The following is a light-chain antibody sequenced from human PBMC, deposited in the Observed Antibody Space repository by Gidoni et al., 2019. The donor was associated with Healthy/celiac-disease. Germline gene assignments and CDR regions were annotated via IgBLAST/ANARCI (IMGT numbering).Light chain of an antibody. J-gene: IGKJ4*01. Sequence: EIVMTQSPATLSVSPGERATLSCRASQSVSSNLAWYQQKPGQAPRLLIYGASTRATGIPARFSGSGSGTEFTLTISSLQSKDFAVYYCQQYNNWPPLTFDGGTKVEIK. V-gene: IGKV3-15*01. CDR1: QSVSSN. CDR2: GAS. CDR3: QQYNNWPPLT.